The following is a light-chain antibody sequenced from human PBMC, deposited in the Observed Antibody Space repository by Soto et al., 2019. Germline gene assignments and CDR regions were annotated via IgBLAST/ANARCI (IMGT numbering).Light chain of an antibody. CDR3: QEYGNSRT. CDR2: GAS. V-gene: IGKV3-20*01. Sequence: EIVLTQSPGTLSLSPGERATLSCRASQSVSSYYLAWYQQKPGQAPRLLIYGASSRATGIPDRFSGSGSGTDFTLTISRLEPEDFAVYYCQEYGNSRTFGQGTKVDIK. J-gene: IGKJ1*01. CDR1: QSVSSYY.